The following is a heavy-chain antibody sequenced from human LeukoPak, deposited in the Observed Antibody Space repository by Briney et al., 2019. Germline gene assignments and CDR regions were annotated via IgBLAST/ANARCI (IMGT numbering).Heavy chain of an antibody. J-gene: IGHJ3*02. V-gene: IGHV3-9*03. CDR2: ISWNSGSI. CDR1: GFTFDDYA. Sequence: PGGSLRLSCAASGFTFDDYAMHWVRQAPGKGLEWVSGISWNSGSIGYADSVKGRFTISRDNAKNSLYLQMNSLRAEDMALYYCAKALNYDFWRPDAFDIWGQGTMVTVSS. D-gene: IGHD3-3*01. CDR3: AKALNYDFWRPDAFDI.